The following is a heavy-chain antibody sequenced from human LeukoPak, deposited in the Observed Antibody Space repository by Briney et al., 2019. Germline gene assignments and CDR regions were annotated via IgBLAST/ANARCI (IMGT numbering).Heavy chain of an antibody. Sequence: GGSLRLSCAASGFTFSSYAMHWVRQAPGKGLEWVAVIWYDGSNKYYADSVKGRFTISRDNSKNTLYLQMNSLRADDTALYYCAKEVYDSGGYYWDYWGQGTLVTVSS. D-gene: IGHD3-22*01. V-gene: IGHV3-33*06. CDR1: GFTFSSYA. CDR3: AKEVYDSGGYYWDY. J-gene: IGHJ4*02. CDR2: IWYDGSNK.